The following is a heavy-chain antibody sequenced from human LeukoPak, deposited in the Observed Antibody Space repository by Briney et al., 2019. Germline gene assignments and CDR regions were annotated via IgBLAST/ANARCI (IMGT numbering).Heavy chain of an antibody. Sequence: PSETLSLTCTVSGGSISSGGYYWSWIRQHPGKGLEWIGYIYYSGSTYYNPSLKSRVTISVDTPKNQFSLKLSSVTAADTAVYYCARALDRGSNWFDPWGQGTLVTVSS. J-gene: IGHJ5*02. V-gene: IGHV4-31*03. CDR3: ARALDRGSNWFDP. CDR1: GGSISSGGYY. CDR2: IYYSGST. D-gene: IGHD3-10*01.